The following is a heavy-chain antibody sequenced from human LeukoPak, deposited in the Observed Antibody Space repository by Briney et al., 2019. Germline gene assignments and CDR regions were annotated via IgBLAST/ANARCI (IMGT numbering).Heavy chain of an antibody. Sequence: GGSLRLSCAAPGFTFSSYEMNWVRQAPGKGLEWVSYISTSGTTIYYAGSVKGRFTISRDNAKNSLHLQMNSLRDEDTAVYYCARSTVTPGYWGQGTLVTVSS. V-gene: IGHV3-48*03. D-gene: IGHD4-17*01. CDR2: ISTSGTTI. CDR3: ARSTVTPGY. CDR1: GFTFSSYE. J-gene: IGHJ4*02.